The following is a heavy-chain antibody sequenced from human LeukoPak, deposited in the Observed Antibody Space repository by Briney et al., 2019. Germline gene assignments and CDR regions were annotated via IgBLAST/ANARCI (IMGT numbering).Heavy chain of an antibody. V-gene: IGHV3-74*01. CDR3: ARAGSSSWLSFFDY. D-gene: IGHD6-13*01. CDR1: GFTLSTYW. CDR2: INSDGRST. Sequence: GGSLRLSCAASGFTLSTYWMSWVRQAPGKGLVWVSRINSDGRSTNYADSVKGRFTISRDNSKNTLYLQMNSLRAEDTAVYYCARAGSSSWLSFFDYWGQGTLVTVSS. J-gene: IGHJ4*02.